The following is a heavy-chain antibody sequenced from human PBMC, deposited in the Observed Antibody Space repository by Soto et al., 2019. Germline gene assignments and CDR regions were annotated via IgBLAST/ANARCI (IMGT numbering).Heavy chain of an antibody. D-gene: IGHD3-22*01. V-gene: IGHV3-66*01. CDR1: GFTVSSNY. CDR3: ARDLYYYDSSGYYFNY. Sequence: GGSLRLSCAASGFTVSSNYMTWVRQAPGKGLEWVSVIYSGGNTYYADSVKGRFTISRDNSKNTLYLQMNSLRAEDTAVYYCARDLYYYDSSGYYFNYWGQGTLVTVSS. CDR2: IYSGGNT. J-gene: IGHJ4*02.